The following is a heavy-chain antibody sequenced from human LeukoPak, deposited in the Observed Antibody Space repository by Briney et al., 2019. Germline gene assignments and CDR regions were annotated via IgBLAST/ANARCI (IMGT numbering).Heavy chain of an antibody. CDR2: IIPIFGTA. CDR3: ARVLGVYYYYMDV. D-gene: IGHD3-3*01. CDR1: GGTFSSYA. J-gene: IGHJ6*03. Sequence: ASVKVSCKASGGTFSSYAISWVRQAPGQGLEWMGGIIPIFGTANYAQKFQGRVTTTRDTSTSTVYMELSSLRSEDTAVYYCARVLGVYYYYMDVWGKGTTVTVSS. V-gene: IGHV1-69*05.